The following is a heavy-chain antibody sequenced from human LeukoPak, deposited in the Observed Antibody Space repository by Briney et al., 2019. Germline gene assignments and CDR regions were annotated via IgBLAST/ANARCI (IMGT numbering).Heavy chain of an antibody. D-gene: IGHD3-10*01. CDR2: IFYSGNT. CDR3: ARGGYYGSGNDFRFDP. V-gene: IGHV4-39*07. J-gene: IGHJ5*02. CDR1: GGSISSSQNF. Sequence: PSETLSLTCTVSGGSISSSQNFWGWIRQPPGKGLEWIGSIFYSGNTYYNPSLKSRITISVDTSKNQSSLKLNSVTAADTAVYYCARGGYYGSGNDFRFDPWGQGTLVTVSS.